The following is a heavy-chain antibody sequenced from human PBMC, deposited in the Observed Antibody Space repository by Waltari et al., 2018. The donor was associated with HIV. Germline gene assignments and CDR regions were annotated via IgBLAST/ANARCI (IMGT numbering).Heavy chain of an antibody. V-gene: IGHV4-59*08. D-gene: IGHD2-2*01. J-gene: IGHJ3*01. CDR3: ASFRVLYDAFDL. Sequence: QVQLQESGPGLVKPSETLSLTCIVSGGSISSYYWSWIRQSPGKGLEWIGYIYNSGNTNYNPSLKSRVTISIDASRNHFSLNVSSVTAADTAVYYCASFRVLYDAFDLWGQGTMVTVSS. CDR2: IYNSGNT. CDR1: GGSISSYY.